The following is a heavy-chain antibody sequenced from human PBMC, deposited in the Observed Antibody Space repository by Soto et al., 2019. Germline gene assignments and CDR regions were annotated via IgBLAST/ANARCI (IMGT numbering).Heavy chain of an antibody. CDR3: ARDRPTMVRRGYHDAFDS. J-gene: IGHJ3*02. Sequence: SQTLSRPWTVSAGSISSGHYYCTWINNPPWKGLEWIGYIYYSGSTYYNPSLKSRVSISVDTSKNQFSLKLSSVTAADTPVYYCARDRPTMVRRGYHDAFDSWGQGTMVSVSS. D-gene: IGHD3-10*01. CDR1: AGSISSGHYY. V-gene: IGHV4-30-4*01. CDR2: IYYSGST.